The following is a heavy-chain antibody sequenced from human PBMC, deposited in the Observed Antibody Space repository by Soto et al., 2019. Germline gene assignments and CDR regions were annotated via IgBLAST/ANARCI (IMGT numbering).Heavy chain of an antibody. CDR1: GGSISSYY. Sequence: SETLSLTCTVSGGSISSYYWSWIRQPPGKGLEWIGEINHSGSTNYNPSLKSRVTISVDTSKNQFSLKLSSVTAADTAVYYCARGSTRMIRWFDPWGQGTLVTVSS. CDR2: INHSGST. D-gene: IGHD2-2*01. CDR3: ARGSTRMIRWFDP. V-gene: IGHV4-34*01. J-gene: IGHJ5*02.